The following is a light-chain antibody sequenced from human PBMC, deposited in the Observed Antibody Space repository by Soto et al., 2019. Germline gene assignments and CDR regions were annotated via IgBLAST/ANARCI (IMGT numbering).Light chain of an antibody. J-gene: IGKJ1*01. V-gene: IGKV3-20*01. CDR1: QSVDSGY. CDR2: GAS. Sequence: EIVLTQSPGTLSLSRGERATLSCRASQSVDSGYLAWYQQKPGQAPRLLIYGASSRATGTPDRFSGSGSGTDFTLTISNLEPEDFAMYYCQQYGRSPRTFGQGTKVDIK. CDR3: QQYGRSPRT.